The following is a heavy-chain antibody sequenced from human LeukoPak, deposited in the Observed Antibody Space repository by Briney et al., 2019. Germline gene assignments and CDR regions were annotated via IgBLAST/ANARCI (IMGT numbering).Heavy chain of an antibody. V-gene: IGHV3-11*06. CDR2: ITSSSTST. J-gene: IGHJ4*02. D-gene: IGHD3-22*01. Sequence: RGTLRLSCAVSGVTFSDSYTSWIRHAPGKGLEWVSYITSSSTSTDYAAPVRGQFTISRNNAKTSPHLHRNMITDEDTAVYYCARAVMVSLGFGSRGYSQDWGQGTLVTVSS. CDR1: GVTFSDSY. CDR3: ARAVMVSLGFGSRGYSQD.